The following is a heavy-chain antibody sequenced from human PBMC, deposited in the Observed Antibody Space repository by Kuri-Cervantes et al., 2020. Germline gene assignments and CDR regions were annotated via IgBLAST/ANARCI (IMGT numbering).Heavy chain of an antibody. D-gene: IGHD3-10*01. CDR1: GFTFDDYA. Sequence: GSLRLSCAASGFTFDDYAMHWIRQPPGKGLEWIGYMYYSGSTNYNPSLKSRVTISVDTSKNQFSLTLTSVTTADTAVYYCARVVGSGSYYPLYGGQGTLVTVSS. V-gene: IGHV4-59*01. CDR3: ARVVGSGSYYPLY. CDR2: MYYSGST. J-gene: IGHJ4*02.